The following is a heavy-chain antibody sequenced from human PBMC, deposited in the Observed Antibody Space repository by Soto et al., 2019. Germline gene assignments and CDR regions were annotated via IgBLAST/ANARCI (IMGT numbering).Heavy chain of an antibody. CDR1: GFTFSSFG. Sequence: GGSLRLSCVASGFTFSSFGMHWVRQAPGKGLEWVAVIWHDGSNEDYVDSVKGRFTISRDNSKNTLSLQMNSLRAEDTAVYYCARRAYWSRNSCYTVPGHVDFWGQGTLVTVSS. D-gene: IGHD2-2*02. V-gene: IGHV3-33*01. CDR3: ARRAYWSRNSCYTVPGHVDF. CDR2: IWHDGSNE. J-gene: IGHJ4*02.